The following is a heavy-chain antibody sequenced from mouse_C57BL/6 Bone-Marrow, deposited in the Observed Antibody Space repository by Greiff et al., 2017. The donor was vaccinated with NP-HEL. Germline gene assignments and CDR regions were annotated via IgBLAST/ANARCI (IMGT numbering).Heavy chain of an antibody. CDR2: IDPNSGGT. Sequence: QVQLQQPGAELVKPGASVKLSCKASGYTFTSYWMHWVKQRPGRGLEWIGRIDPNSGGTKYNEKFKSKATLTVDKPSSTAYMQLSSLTSEDSAVYYCASTLNWDVSNWYFDVWGTGTTVTVSS. CDR1: GYTFTSYW. D-gene: IGHD4-1*02. CDR3: ASTLNWDVSNWYFDV. V-gene: IGHV1-72*01. J-gene: IGHJ1*03.